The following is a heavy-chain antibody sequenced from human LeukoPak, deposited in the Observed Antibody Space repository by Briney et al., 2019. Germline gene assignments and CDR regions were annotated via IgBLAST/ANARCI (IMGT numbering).Heavy chain of an antibody. CDR2: ISASGDVI. CDR1: GFPFSSYD. Sequence: GGSLRLSCAASGFPFSSYDMSWIRQGPVKGLEWVSSISASGDVIFLVDSVKGRFIVSRDNSQNTLSLQMNSLRVEDTAIYYCVGSGNSAHWGQGTLVTVS. D-gene: IGHD1-7*01. J-gene: IGHJ4*02. V-gene: IGHV3-23*01. CDR3: VGSGNSAH.